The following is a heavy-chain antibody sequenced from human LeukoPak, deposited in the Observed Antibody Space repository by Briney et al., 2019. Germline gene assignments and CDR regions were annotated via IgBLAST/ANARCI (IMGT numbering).Heavy chain of an antibody. CDR1: GFTFSGNW. J-gene: IGHJ4*02. CDR2: INSDGSGT. V-gene: IGHV3-74*01. CDR3: ARAVTAAGTLDY. Sequence: GGSLRLSCAASGFTFSGNWMHWVRQAPGKGLVWVSRINSDGSGTGYADSVKGRFTISRDNAKNTLYLQMNSLRAEDTAVYYCARAVTAAGTLDYWGQGTLVTVSS. D-gene: IGHD6-13*01.